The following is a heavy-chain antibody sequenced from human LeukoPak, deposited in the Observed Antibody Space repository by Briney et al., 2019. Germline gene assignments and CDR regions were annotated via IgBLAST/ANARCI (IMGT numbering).Heavy chain of an antibody. CDR1: GGTFSTYG. CDR3: ATLCCGSYYMDV. D-gene: IGHD2-15*01. V-gene: IGHV1-69*06. Sequence: SVKVSCKASGGTFSTYGMSWVRQAPGQGLEWMGGSIPISGTTNSAPNFQGRVTITADKSTSTAYMELSSLRSEDTAVYYCATLCCGSYYMDVWGKGTTVTVSS. J-gene: IGHJ6*03. CDR2: SIPISGTT.